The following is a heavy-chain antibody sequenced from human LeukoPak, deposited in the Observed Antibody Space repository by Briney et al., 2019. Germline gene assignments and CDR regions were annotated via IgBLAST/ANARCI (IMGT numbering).Heavy chain of an antibody. D-gene: IGHD4-23*01. Sequence: GRSLRLSCAAPGFTISAYWMNWVRQAPGKGLEWVSYIGTSSSTIYYADSVKGRFTISRDNARNSLYLQMNSLRDEDTAVYYCARHDFGGNSGDYWGQGTLVTVSS. J-gene: IGHJ4*02. V-gene: IGHV3-48*02. CDR3: ARHDFGGNSGDY. CDR1: GFTISAYW. CDR2: IGTSSSTI.